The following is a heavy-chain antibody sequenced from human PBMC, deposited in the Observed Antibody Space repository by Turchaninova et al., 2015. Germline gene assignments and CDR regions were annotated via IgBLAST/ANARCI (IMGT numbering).Heavy chain of an antibody. Sequence: QVQLVQSGAEGNKLGCSVKVVCKGYGETCSIYAISWVRQAPGQGLEGMGGIIPIFGTANYAQKFQGRVTITADESTSTAYRELSSLRSEDTAVYYCARCSGGSWRLFDYWGQGTLVTVSS. CDR1: GETCSIYA. CDR2: IIPIFGTA. D-gene: IGHD1-1*01. J-gene: IGHJ4*02. CDR3: ARCSGGSWRLFDY. V-gene: IGHV1-69*01.